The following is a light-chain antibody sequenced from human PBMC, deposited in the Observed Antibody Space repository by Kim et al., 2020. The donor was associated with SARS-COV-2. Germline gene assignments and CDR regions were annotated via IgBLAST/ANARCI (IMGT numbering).Light chain of an antibody. V-gene: IGLV3-21*04. Sequence: APGKTARIPCGGNNIGSKSVPWYQQQPGQAPVLVIYYDSDRPSGIPERFSGSNSGNTATLTISRVEAGDEADYYCQVWDSSSDHPVFGGGTQLTVL. CDR3: QVWDSSSDHPV. CDR1: NIGSKS. J-gene: IGLJ2*01. CDR2: YDS.